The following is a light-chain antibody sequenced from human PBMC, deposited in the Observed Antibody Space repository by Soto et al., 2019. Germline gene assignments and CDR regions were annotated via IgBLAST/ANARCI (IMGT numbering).Light chain of an antibody. CDR2: GAS. J-gene: IGKJ1*01. CDR3: QQYGSSPRT. CDR1: QSVSGRY. Sequence: EIVLTQSPGTLSLSPGERATLSCRASQSVSGRYLAWYQQKPGQAHRLLIYGASSRAPGIPDRFSGSGSGTDFTLTIIRLEPEDFAVYYSQQYGSSPRTFGQGNQVESK. V-gene: IGKV3-20*01.